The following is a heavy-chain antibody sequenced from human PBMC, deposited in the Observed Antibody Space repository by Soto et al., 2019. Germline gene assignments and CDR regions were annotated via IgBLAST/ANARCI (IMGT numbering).Heavy chain of an antibody. V-gene: IGHV4-61*01. Sequence: QVQLQESGPGLVKPSETLSLTCTVSGGSVSSGSYFWSWIRQPPGKGLEWIGYVYFDGRTNYNPPLKSRVTISVDTSKNQFSLKLSSVTAADTAVYYCANIKRSEYFQRWGQGTLVTVSS. D-gene: IGHD1-1*01. CDR3: ANIKRSEYFQR. CDR1: GGSVSSGSYF. CDR2: VYFDGRT. J-gene: IGHJ1*01.